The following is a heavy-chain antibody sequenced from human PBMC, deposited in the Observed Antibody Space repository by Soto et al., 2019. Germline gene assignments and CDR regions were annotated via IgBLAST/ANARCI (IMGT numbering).Heavy chain of an antibody. D-gene: IGHD6-13*01. CDR3: ARAYSSSWYLYFQH. J-gene: IGHJ1*01. CDR1: GYTFTSYD. V-gene: IGHV1-8*01. CDR2: MNPNSGNT. Sequence: QVQLVQSGAEVKKPGASVKVSCKASGYTFTSYDINWVRQATGQGLEWMGWMNPNSGNTGYAQKFQGRVTMTRNTSISTAYMELSSRRSEDTAVYYCARAYSSSWYLYFQHWGQGTLVTVSS.